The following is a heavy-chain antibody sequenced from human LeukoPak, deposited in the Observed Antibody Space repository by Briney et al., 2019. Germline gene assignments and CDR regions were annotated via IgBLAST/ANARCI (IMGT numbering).Heavy chain of an antibody. V-gene: IGHV1-18*01. Sequence: ASVKVSCKASGYTFTSYGISWVRQAPGQGLEWMGWISAYNGNTNYAQKLQGRVTMTTDTSTSTAYMELSSLRSEDTAVYYCARDSPEYYYGSGRPAFDIWGQGTMVTVSS. D-gene: IGHD3-10*01. CDR2: ISAYNGNT. CDR1: GYTFTSYG. J-gene: IGHJ3*02. CDR3: ARDSPEYYYGSGRPAFDI.